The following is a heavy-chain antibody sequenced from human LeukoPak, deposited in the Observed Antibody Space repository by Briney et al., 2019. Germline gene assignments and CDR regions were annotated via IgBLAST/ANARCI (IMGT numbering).Heavy chain of an antibody. V-gene: IGHV4-39*01. CDR1: GGSISSTKTC. Sequence: PSETLSLTCAVSGGSISSTKTCGDWIRQPPGKGMEWIGTICYTGNAYYKPSLKSRVTISVDSSKNQFPLKLNSLIAADTAVYYCARRVPYSDFFDAWGQGTLVTVSS. J-gene: IGHJ5*02. CDR2: ICYTGNA. CDR3: ARRVPYSDFFDA. D-gene: IGHD2-15*01.